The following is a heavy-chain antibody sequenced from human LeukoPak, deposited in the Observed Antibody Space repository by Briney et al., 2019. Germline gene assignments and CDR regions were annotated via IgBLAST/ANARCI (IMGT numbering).Heavy chain of an antibody. CDR1: GFTFSSYA. D-gene: IGHD1-26*01. J-gene: IGHJ4*02. CDR3: AKSRGESRGASNY. V-gene: IGHV3-23*01. Sequence: GGSLRLSCAASGFTFSSYAMDWVRQAPGKGLEWVSFISGSGDTTYYADSVKGRFTISRDNSKNTLYLQMNSLRAEDTAVYYCAKSRGESRGASNYWGQGTLVTVSS. CDR2: ISGSGDTT.